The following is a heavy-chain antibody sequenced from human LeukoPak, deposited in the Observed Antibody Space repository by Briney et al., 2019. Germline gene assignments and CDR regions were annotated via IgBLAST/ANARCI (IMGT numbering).Heavy chain of an antibody. J-gene: IGHJ6*03. Sequence: GASVKVSCKASGYTFSSYGISWLRQAPGQGLEWMGWIRTYNGNTNYAQNLQGRVIMTTDTSTSTAYMELRSLRSDDTAVYYCARVITMIRGAPNYYYIDVWGRGTTVTISS. D-gene: IGHD3-10*01. CDR2: IRTYNGNT. V-gene: IGHV1-18*01. CDR3: ARVITMIRGAPNYYYIDV. CDR1: GYTFSSYG.